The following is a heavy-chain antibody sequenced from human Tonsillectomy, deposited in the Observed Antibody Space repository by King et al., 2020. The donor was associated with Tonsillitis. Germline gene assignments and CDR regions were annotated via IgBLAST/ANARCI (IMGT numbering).Heavy chain of an antibody. CDR3: ARLIMITSGGVLGGNWFDS. V-gene: IGHV5-10-1*03. CDR1: GYSFPNYC. J-gene: IGHJ5*01. CDR2: LNPGASFT. Sequence: VQLVESGAEVKKPGESLKISCQGSGYSFPNYCIIWVRQMPGKGLEWMGRLNPGASFTDFSPSFQGHATVSVDKSISTPYLHWSSLKSSDTGIYYCARLIMITSGGVLGGNWFDSWGQGTLVTVSS. D-gene: IGHD3-16*02.